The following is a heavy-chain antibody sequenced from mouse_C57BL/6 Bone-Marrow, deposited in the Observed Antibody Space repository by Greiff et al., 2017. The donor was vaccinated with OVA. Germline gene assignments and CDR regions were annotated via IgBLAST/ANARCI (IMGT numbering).Heavy chain of an antibody. D-gene: IGHD1-2*01. J-gene: IGHJ1*03. CDR1: GYTFTSYW. CDR2: IDPSDSYT. Sequence: VQLQQPGAELVRPGTSVKLSCKASGYTFTSYWMHWVKQRPGQGLEWIGVIDPSDSYTNYNQKFKGKATLTVDTSSSTAYMQLSSLTSEDSAVYYCARLRRRLYWYFDVWGTGTTVTVSS. V-gene: IGHV1-59*01. CDR3: ARLRRRLYWYFDV.